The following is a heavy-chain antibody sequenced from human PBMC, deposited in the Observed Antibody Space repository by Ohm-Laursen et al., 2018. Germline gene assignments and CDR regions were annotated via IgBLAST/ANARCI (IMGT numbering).Heavy chain of an antibody. V-gene: IGHV4-59*08. CDR2: IHHTGYT. Sequence: TLSLTCSVSGDSSSAHYWSWIRQPPGKGLEWIGYIHHTGYTTYNPSLKRRVTISVDTSKKQFSLKLNSVTPADTALYYCARFCSPYSSTWFSPWGPLTLVTVSS. CDR1: GDSSSAHY. CDR3: ARFCSPYSSTWFSP. D-gene: IGHD2-15*01. J-gene: IGHJ5*02.